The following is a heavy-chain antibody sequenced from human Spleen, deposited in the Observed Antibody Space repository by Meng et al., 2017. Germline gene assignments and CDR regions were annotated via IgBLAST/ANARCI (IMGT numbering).Heavy chain of an antibody. CDR1: GGSFSDYY. V-gene: IGHV4-34*01. CDR2: INHSGST. Sequence: QVQLKRWAAGLLKPSATLSLTCVVSGGSFSDYYWSWIRQPPGKGLEWIGEINHSGSTNYNPSLESRATISVDTSQNNLSLKLSSVTAADSAVYYCARGPTTMAHDFDYWGQGTLVTVSS. D-gene: IGHD4-11*01. J-gene: IGHJ4*02. CDR3: ARGPTTMAHDFDY.